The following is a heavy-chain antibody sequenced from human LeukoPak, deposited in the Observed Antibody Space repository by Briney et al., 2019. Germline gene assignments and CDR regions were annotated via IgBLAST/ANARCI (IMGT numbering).Heavy chain of an antibody. D-gene: IGHD3-9*01. V-gene: IGHV3-30-3*01. CDR1: GFRFSSYA. CDR3: ARETRLPHNDILINRRAFDI. J-gene: IGHJ3*02. Sequence: GGSLRLSCAASGFRFSSYAMHWVRQAPGKGLEWVAIISYDGSNKFYADSVKGRFTISRDNSKSTLFLQMNSLTIEDTAVYYCARETRLPHNDILINRRAFDIWGQGTILTVSS. CDR2: ISYDGSNK.